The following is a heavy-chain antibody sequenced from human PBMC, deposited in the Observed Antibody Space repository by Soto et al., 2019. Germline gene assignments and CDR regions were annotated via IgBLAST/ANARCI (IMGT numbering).Heavy chain of an antibody. V-gene: IGHV3-23*01. J-gene: IGHJ6*03. CDR2: ISGSGGST. CDR1: GFTFSSYA. CDR3: AKVEEGHTNYYYYYYMDV. Sequence: EVQLLESGGGLVQPGGSLRLSCAASGFTFSSYAMSWVRQAPGKGLEWVSAISGSGGSTYYADSVKGRFTISRDNSKNTLYLQRNSLRAEDTAVYYCAKVEEGHTNYYYYYYMDVWGKGTTVTVSS.